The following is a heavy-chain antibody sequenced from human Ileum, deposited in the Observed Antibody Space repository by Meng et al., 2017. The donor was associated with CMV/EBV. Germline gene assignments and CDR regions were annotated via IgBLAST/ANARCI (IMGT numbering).Heavy chain of an antibody. Sequence: GGSLRLSCAVSGFTLSHYWMHWVRQAPGKGLVWVSRINRDGTDAAYADSVKGRFTTSRDNAKNTLYLQMSSLRAEDTALYFCARDLWGSGDLWGRGTLVTVSS. J-gene: IGHJ2*01. CDR2: INRDGTDA. CDR1: GFTLSHYW. V-gene: IGHV3-74*01. D-gene: IGHD7-27*01. CDR3: ARDLWGSGDL.